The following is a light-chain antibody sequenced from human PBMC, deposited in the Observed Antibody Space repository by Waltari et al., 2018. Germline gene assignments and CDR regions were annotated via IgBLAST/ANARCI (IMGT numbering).Light chain of an antibody. CDR3: QVWDSSSDHPV. CDR2: NDS. V-gene: IGLV3-21*04. J-gene: IGLJ6*01. Sequence: SYVLTQSPSVSVAPGKTARITCGGNNIGSKSVHWYQQKPGQAPVLVIYNDSDRPSGIPERVSGSNSGNTATLTISRVEAGDEAGYYCQVWDSSSDHPVFGSGTKVTVL. CDR1: NIGSKS.